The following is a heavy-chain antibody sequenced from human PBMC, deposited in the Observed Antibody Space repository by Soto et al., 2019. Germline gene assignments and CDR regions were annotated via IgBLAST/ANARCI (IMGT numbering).Heavy chain of an antibody. CDR1: GDSVSSASYS. J-gene: IGHJ4*02. Sequence: SETLSLTCSVSGDSVSSASYSWAWIRQPPGKGLEWIGYIYYSGYTSYSPSLKSQVTISLDKSKNHFSLKLSSVIAADTAVYYCARARDSSGFYFDYWGQGSLVTVS. V-gene: IGHV4-61*03. CDR3: ARARDSSGFYFDY. CDR2: IYYSGYT. D-gene: IGHD3-22*01.